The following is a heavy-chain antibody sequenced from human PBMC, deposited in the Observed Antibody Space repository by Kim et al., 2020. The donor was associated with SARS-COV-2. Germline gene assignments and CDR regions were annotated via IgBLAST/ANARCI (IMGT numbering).Heavy chain of an antibody. Sequence: GGSLRLSCAASGFTFSSYAMSWVRQAPGKGLEWVSAISGSGGSTYYADSVKGRFTISRDNSKNTLYLQMNSLRAEDTAVYYCGKRGLRLGELSLYFDYWGQGTLVTVSS. CDR2: ISGSGGST. D-gene: IGHD3-16*02. J-gene: IGHJ4*02. CDR1: GFTFSSYA. V-gene: IGHV3-23*01. CDR3: GKRGLRLGELSLYFDY.